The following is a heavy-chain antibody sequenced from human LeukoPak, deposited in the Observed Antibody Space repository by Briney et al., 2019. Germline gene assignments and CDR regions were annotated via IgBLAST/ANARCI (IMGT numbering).Heavy chain of an antibody. D-gene: IGHD7-27*01. CDR3: ARGSNWGDY. CDR2: FSNSGTT. V-gene: IGHV4-59*12. J-gene: IGHJ4*02. Sequence: SQTLSLTCTVSGGSISDYYWSWIRQPPGKGLEWIGYFSNSGTTNQNPSLKSRVTMSVDTSKNQFSLKLSSVTAADTAVYYCARGSNWGDYWGQGALVTVSS. CDR1: GGSISDYY.